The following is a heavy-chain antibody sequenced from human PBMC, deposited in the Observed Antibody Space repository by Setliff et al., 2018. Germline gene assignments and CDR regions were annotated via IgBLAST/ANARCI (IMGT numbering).Heavy chain of an antibody. CDR1: GESFSNNY. Sequence: PSETLSLTCSVYGESFSNNYWGWIRQPPGKELEWIGSIYHTGTTYYNPSLKSRVTISVDTSKNQFSLRLSSVTAADTAVYFCARDYGPNDYWGQGSLVTVSS. D-gene: IGHD3-16*01. CDR2: IYHTGTT. V-gene: IGHV4-39*07. J-gene: IGHJ4*02. CDR3: ARDYGPNDY.